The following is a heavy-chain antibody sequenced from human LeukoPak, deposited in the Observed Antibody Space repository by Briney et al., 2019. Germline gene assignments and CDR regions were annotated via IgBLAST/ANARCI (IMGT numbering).Heavy chain of an antibody. CDR3: ARDVGYCSGTNCPIHPYFDY. Sequence: ASVKVSCKVSGYTLTELSMHWVRQAPGKGLEWMGGFDPEDGETIYAQKFQGRVTMTEDTSTDTAYMELSSLRSDDTAVYYCARDVGYCSGTNCPIHPYFDYWGQGTLVTVSS. CDR1: GYTLTELS. J-gene: IGHJ4*02. D-gene: IGHD2-2*01. V-gene: IGHV1-24*01. CDR2: FDPEDGET.